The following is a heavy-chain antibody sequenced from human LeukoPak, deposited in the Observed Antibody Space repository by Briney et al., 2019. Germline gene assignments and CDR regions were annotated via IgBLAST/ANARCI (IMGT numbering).Heavy chain of an antibody. CDR3: ARLLAAAGAN. CDR1: GFTFSSYA. J-gene: IGHJ4*02. V-gene: IGHV3-30*04. CDR2: ISYDGSNK. Sequence: GGSLRLSCAASGFTFSSYAMHWVRQAPGKGLEWVAVISYDGSNKYYADSVKGRFTISRDNSKNTLYLQMNSLRAEDTAVYYCARLLAAAGANWGQGTLVTVSS. D-gene: IGHD6-13*01.